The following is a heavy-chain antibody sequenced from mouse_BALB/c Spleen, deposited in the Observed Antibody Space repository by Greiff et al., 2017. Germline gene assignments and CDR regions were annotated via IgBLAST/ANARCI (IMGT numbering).Heavy chain of an antibody. CDR3: ARHLYGYDAMDY. D-gene: IGHD2-10*02. V-gene: IGHV5-6-5*01. CDR2: ISSGGST. J-gene: IGHJ4*01. Sequence: EVMLVESGGGLVKPGGSLKLSCAASGFTFSSYAMSWVRQTPEKRLEWVASISSGGSTYYPDSVKGRFTISRDNARNILYLQMSSLRSEDTAMYYCARHLYGYDAMDYWGQGTSVTVSS. CDR1: GFTFSSYA.